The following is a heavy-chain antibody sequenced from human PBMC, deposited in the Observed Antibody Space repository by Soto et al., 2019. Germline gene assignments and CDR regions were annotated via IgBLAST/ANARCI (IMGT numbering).Heavy chain of an antibody. D-gene: IGHD6-6*01. CDR3: ARAPGIAARPNYYYGMDV. Sequence: SETLSLTCTVSGGSISSYYWSWIRQPPGKGLEWIGCIYYSGSTNYNPSLKSRVTIPVDTSKNQFSLKLSSVTAADTAVYYCARAPGIAARPNYYYGMDVWGQGTTVTVSS. CDR2: IYYSGST. CDR1: GGSISSYY. V-gene: IGHV4-59*01. J-gene: IGHJ6*02.